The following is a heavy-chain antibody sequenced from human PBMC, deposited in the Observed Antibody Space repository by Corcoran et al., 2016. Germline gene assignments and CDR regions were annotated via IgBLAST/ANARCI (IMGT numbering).Heavy chain of an antibody. CDR1: GITFRRYG. CDR2: IWSEGSRK. CDR3: ARDGLVSVTMYAFDD. V-gene: IGHV3-33*01. J-gene: IGHJ4*02. D-gene: IGHD3-10*02. Sequence: QLQLVESGGGVVQPGRSLRHSCAASGITFRRYGFHWVRQAPGKGLEWVAVIWSEGSRKYYAESVKGRFTISRDDSKNTVYLEMNSLRVEDTAVYYCARDGLVSVTMYAFDDWGQGTLVTVSS.